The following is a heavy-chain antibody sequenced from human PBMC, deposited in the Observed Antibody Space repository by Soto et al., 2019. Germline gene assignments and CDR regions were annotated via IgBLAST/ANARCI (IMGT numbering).Heavy chain of an antibody. Sequence: QVHPVESGGGVVQPGTSLRLTCAGSGFTFSRNGMHWVRQAPGKGLEWVALVSYDGSKKYYVDSVKGRFTISRDNSENTLYLQMNSLRAEDTAVYYCARWVGGSMSDNSGKYDSWGQGTLVTVSS. CDR3: ARWVGGSMSDNSGKYDS. CDR1: GFTFSRNG. D-gene: IGHD3-22*01. J-gene: IGHJ5*01. CDR2: VSYDGSKK. V-gene: IGHV3-30*03.